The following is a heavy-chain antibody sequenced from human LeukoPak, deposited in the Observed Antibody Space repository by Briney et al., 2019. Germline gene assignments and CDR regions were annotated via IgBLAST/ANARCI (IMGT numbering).Heavy chain of an antibody. D-gene: IGHD3-3*01. V-gene: IGHV3-23*01. Sequence: PGGSLRLSCAASGFTFSSYAMSWVRQAPGKGLEWVSAISGSGGSTYYADSVKGRFTISRDKSKNTPYLQMNSLRAEDTAVYYCARAVDFWSGYPQPNWFDPWGQGTLVTVSS. CDR1: GFTFSSYA. CDR2: ISGSGGST. J-gene: IGHJ5*02. CDR3: ARAVDFWSGYPQPNWFDP.